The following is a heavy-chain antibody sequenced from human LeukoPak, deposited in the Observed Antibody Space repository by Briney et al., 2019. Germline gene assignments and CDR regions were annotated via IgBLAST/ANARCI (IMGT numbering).Heavy chain of an antibody. V-gene: IGHV3-15*01. D-gene: IGHD4/OR15-4a*01. J-gene: IGHJ1*01. CDR3: TTDRLFFQH. CDR2: LKSKADGGTI. CDR1: GFNISNAW. Sequence: GGSLRLSCEALGFNISNAWMSWVRQTPGKGLEWVGRLKSKADGGTIDFAAPVTDRFTISRDDSKNLMHLQLNSLKTEDSGVHFCTTDRLFFQHWGQGTVVTVS.